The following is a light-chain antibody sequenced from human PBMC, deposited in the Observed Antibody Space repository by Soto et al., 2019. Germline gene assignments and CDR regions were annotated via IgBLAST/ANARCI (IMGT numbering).Light chain of an antibody. CDR1: INDIGGYNY. J-gene: IGLJ2*01. Sequence: QSVLTQPASVSGSPGQSITISCTGTINDIGGYNYVGWYQHHPGKATKLLIYDVSNRPSGVSNRFSGSKSGNTASLTISGLQAEDEADYYCSSYATTSPLLFGGGTKLTVL. CDR2: DVS. V-gene: IGLV2-14*03. CDR3: SSYATTSPLL.